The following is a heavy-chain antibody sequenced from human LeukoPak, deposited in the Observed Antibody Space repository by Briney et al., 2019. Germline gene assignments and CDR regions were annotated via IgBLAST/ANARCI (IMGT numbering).Heavy chain of an antibody. D-gene: IGHD3-22*01. CDR1: GGTFSSYA. CDR3: ARTDYYDLYGWFDP. J-gene: IGHJ5*02. CDR2: IIPIFGTA. V-gene: IGHV1-69*06. Sequence: SVKVSCKASGGTFSSYAISWVRQAPGQGLEWMGGIIPIFGTANYAQKFQGRVTITADKSTSTAYMELSSLRSEDTAVYYCARTDYYDLYGWFDPWGQGTLVTVSS.